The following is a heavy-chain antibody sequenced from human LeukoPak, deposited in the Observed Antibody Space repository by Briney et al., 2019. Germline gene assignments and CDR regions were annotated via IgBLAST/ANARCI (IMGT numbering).Heavy chain of an antibody. CDR1: GFTFTNYN. Sequence: ASVKVSCKASGFTFTNYNMHWVRQAPGQGLEWMGIINPSGGSTNYAQNFQARVTMTRDTSTSTVYMELGSLRSEDTAVYYCARGPSITMVRGGQWYYYMDVWGKGTTVTISS. D-gene: IGHD3-10*01. J-gene: IGHJ6*03. CDR3: ARGPSITMVRGGQWYYYMDV. CDR2: INPSGGST. V-gene: IGHV1-46*01.